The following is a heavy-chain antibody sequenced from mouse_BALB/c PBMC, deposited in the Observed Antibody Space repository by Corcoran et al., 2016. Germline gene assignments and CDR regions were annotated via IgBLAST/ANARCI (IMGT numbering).Heavy chain of an antibody. CDR1: GYTFTSYV. CDR3: ARGLTTATVAY. Sequence: EVQLQPSGPELVKPGASVKMSCNASGYTFTSYVMHWVKQKPGQGLGWIRYINPYNDGTKYNEKFKGKATLTSDKSSSTAYMELSSLTSEDSAVYYGARGLTTATVAYWGQGTLVTVSA. V-gene: IGHV1S136*01. CDR2: INPYNDGT. D-gene: IGHD1-2*01. J-gene: IGHJ3*01.